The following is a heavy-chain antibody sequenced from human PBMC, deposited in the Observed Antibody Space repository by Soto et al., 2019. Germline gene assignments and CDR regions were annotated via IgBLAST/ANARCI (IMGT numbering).Heavy chain of an antibody. CDR3: AKQVAVAGNWFDP. V-gene: IGHV3-30*18. J-gene: IGHJ5*02. CDR1: GFTFSSYG. D-gene: IGHD6-19*01. Sequence: QVRLVESGGGVVQPGRSLRLSCAASGFTFSSYGMHWVRQAPGKGLEWVAVISYDGSNKYYADSVKGRFTISRDNSKNTLYLQMNSLRAEDTAVYYCAKQVAVAGNWFDPWGQGTLVTVSS. CDR2: ISYDGSNK.